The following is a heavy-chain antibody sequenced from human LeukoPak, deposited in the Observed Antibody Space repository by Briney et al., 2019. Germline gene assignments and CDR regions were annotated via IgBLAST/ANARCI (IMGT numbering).Heavy chain of an antibody. D-gene: IGHD3-10*01. J-gene: IGHJ4*02. CDR2: IYASGST. CDR3: GRDPGYYGWGTRGAFDY. Sequence: PSETLSLTCTVSGGSISSYYWSWIRQPAGKGLEWIGRIYASGSTNYNPSLKSRVTMSVDTSKNHFSLKLSSVTAADTAVYYCGRDPGYYGWGTRGAFDYGGQGPLVTVS. CDR1: GGSISSYY. V-gene: IGHV4-4*07.